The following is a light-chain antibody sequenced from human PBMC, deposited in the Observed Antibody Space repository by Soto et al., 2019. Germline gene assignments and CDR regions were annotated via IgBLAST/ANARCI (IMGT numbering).Light chain of an antibody. CDR3: QQYSASPLFT. CDR2: GAS. Sequence: VLTQSPGTLSLSPGERATLSCRASQGVTTAYLAWYQHKPCQAPRLLIYGASNMATGIPDRFSGSGSGTDFTLTIRSLEPEDLAVYYCQQYSASPLFTIGPGTKVDLK. CDR1: QGVTTAY. J-gene: IGKJ3*01. V-gene: IGKV3-20*01.